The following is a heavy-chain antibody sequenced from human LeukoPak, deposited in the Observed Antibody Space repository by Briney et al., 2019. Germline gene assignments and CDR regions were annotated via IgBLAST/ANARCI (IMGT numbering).Heavy chain of an antibody. CDR1: GGSISSGDYY. Sequence: SETLSLTCTVSGGSISSGDYYWSWIRQPPGKGLEWIGYIYYSGSTYYNPSLKSRVTISVDTSKDQFSLKLSSVTAADTAVYYCAGGYYDSSGYPALFDIWGQGTMVTVSS. CDR3: AGGYYDSSGYPALFDI. CDR2: IYYSGST. D-gene: IGHD3-22*01. V-gene: IGHV4-30-4*01. J-gene: IGHJ3*02.